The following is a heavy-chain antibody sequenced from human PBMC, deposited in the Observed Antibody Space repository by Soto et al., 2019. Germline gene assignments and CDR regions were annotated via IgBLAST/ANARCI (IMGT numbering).Heavy chain of an antibody. CDR1: GGSISSGGYY. CDR3: AREVRKYGDWYFDL. V-gene: IGHV4-31*03. CDR2: IYYSGST. D-gene: IGHD4-17*01. Sequence: QVQLQESGPGLVKPSQTLSLTCTVSGGSISSGGYYWSWIRQHPGKGLEWIGYIYYSGSTYYNPYRKSRVTISVDTSKNQFSLKLSSVTAADTAVYYCAREVRKYGDWYFDLWGRGTLVTVSS. J-gene: IGHJ2*01.